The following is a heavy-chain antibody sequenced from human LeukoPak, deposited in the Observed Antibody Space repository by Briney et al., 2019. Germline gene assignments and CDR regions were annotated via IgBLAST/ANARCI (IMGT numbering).Heavy chain of an antibody. V-gene: IGHV4-34*01. CDR1: GGSFSGYY. Sequence: SETLSLTCTVFGGSFSGYYWSWIRQSPGKGLEWIGEINHSGTTTYNPSHKSRVTISVDTSKNRFSLKLNSVTAADTAVYYCARGYGSGSYYPYWGQGTLVTVSS. D-gene: IGHD3-10*01. CDR3: ARGYGSGSYYPY. CDR2: INHSGTT. J-gene: IGHJ4*02.